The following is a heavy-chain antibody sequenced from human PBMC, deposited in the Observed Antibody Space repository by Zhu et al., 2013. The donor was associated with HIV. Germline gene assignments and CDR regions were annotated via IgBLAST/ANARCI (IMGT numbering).Heavy chain of an antibody. CDR1: GYTFSVHY. CDR3: ARDRYYNLRGYYYESAD. Sequence: QVQLVQSGADLKEPGASVKVSCKASGYTFSVHYIHWVRQAPGQGLEWMGWVSPYNGKAVYAKRFQGRITMTTDTSTTTAYMELNGLTSDDTAVYYCARDRYYNLRGYYYESADWGQGTLVTVSS. V-gene: IGHV1-2*02. J-gene: IGHJ4*02. CDR2: VSPYNGKA. D-gene: IGHD3-22*01.